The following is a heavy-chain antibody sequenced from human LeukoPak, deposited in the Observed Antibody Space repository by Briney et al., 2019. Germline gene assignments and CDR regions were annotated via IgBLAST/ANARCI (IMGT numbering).Heavy chain of an antibody. CDR1: GGSISSGSYY. Sequence: SETLSLTCTASGGSISSGSYYWSWIRQPAGKGLEWIGRIYTSGSTNYNPSLKSRVTISVDTSKNQFSLKLSSVTAADTAVYYCASFNVDTGFVDYWGQGTLVTVSS. J-gene: IGHJ4*02. V-gene: IGHV4-61*02. D-gene: IGHD5-18*01. CDR3: ASFNVDTGFVDY. CDR2: IYTSGST.